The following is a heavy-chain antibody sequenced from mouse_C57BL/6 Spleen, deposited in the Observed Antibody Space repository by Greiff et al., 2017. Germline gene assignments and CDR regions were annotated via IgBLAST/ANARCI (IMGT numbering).Heavy chain of an antibody. CDR3: ARGSRQLERYYFDY. V-gene: IGHV5-6*01. CDR1: GFTFSSYG. Sequence: EVHLVESGGDLVKPGGSLKLSCAASGFTFSSYGMSWVRQTPDKRLEWVATISSGGSYTYYPDSVKGRFTISRDNAKNTLYLQMSSLKSEDTAMYYCARGSRQLERYYFDYWGQGTTLTVSS. J-gene: IGHJ2*01. CDR2: ISSGGSYT. D-gene: IGHD3-2*01.